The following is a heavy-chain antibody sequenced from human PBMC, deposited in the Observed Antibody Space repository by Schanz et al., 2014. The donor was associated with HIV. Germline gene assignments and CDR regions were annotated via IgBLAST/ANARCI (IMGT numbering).Heavy chain of an antibody. CDR2: IGHEGNDI. D-gene: IGHD1-26*01. CDR3: ARDLNVGRHFDH. Sequence: VQLLESGGGLVQPGGSLRLSCAVSGFTITSYGMSWVRQAPGKGPEWVAVIGHEGNDIHYVDSVAGRFSISRDNSKNTLYLQLGSLRTEDTAVYYCARDLNVGRHFDHWGQGTLVTVSS. J-gene: IGHJ4*02. CDR1: GFTITSYG. V-gene: IGHV3-33*08.